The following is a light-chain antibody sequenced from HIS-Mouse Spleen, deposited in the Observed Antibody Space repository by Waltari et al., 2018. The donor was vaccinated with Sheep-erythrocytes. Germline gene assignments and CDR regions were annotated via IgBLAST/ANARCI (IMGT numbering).Light chain of an antibody. V-gene: IGLV2-11*01. CDR2: DVS. CDR3: QAWDSSKGV. J-gene: IGLJ1*01. Sequence: QSALTQPRSVSGSPGQSVTISCTGTSSDVGGYNYVPWYHQHPGKAPKPMIYDVSKRPSGVPDRFSGSKSGNTASLTISGLQAEDEADYYCQAWDSSKGVFGTGTKVTVL. CDR1: SSDVGGYNY.